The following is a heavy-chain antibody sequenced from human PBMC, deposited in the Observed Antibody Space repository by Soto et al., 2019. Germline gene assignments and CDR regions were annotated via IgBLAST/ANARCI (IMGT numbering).Heavy chain of an antibody. D-gene: IGHD1-26*01. V-gene: IGHV3-30-3*01. J-gene: IGHJ4*02. Sequence: GGSLRRSCAASGFTFSSYAMHWVRQAPGKGLEWVALISFDGSNKYYADSVKGRFTISRDNSMNTLYLQMNSLRAEDTAVYYCARDYRAGTTSYYWGQGTLVTVSS. CDR1: GFTFSSYA. CDR3: ARDYRAGTTSYY. CDR2: ISFDGSNK.